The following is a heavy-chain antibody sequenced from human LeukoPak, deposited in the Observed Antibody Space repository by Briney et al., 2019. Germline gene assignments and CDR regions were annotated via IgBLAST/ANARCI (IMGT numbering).Heavy chain of an antibody. Sequence: GGSLRLSCAASGFTFSSYAMSWVRQAPGKGLEWVAVISYDGSNKYYADSVKGRFTISRDNSKNTLYLQMNSLRAEDTAVYYCAKDGTGCGGDCYSDYWGQGTLVTVSS. CDR3: AKDGTGCGGDCYSDY. CDR2: ISYDGSNK. V-gene: IGHV3-30*04. J-gene: IGHJ4*02. D-gene: IGHD2-21*02. CDR1: GFTFSSYA.